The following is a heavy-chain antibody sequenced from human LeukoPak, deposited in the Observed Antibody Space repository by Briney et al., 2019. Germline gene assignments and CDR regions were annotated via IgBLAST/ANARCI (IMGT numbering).Heavy chain of an antibody. V-gene: IGHV3-30*04. CDR1: GFTFSSYA. Sequence: GRSLRLPCAASGFTFSSYAMHWVRQAPGKGLEWVAVISYDGSNKYYADSVKGRFTISRDNSKNTLYLQMNSLRAEDTAVYYCARDFLRYDSSGYYDYWGQGTLVTVSS. J-gene: IGHJ4*02. CDR3: ARDFLRYDSSGYYDY. D-gene: IGHD3-22*01. CDR2: ISYDGSNK.